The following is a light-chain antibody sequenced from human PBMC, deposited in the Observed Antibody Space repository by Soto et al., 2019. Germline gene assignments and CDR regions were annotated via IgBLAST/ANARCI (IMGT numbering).Light chain of an antibody. Sequence: QSVLTQPPSVSGAPGQRVTISCTGSSSNIGAGYDVHWYQQLPGTAPKLLIYGNSNRPSGVPDRFSGSKSGTSASPAITGLQAEDEGDYYRQSFDSSLSVGVFGGGTQLTVL. CDR2: GNS. V-gene: IGLV1-40*01. CDR3: QSFDSSLSVGV. CDR1: SSNIGAGYD. J-gene: IGLJ3*02.